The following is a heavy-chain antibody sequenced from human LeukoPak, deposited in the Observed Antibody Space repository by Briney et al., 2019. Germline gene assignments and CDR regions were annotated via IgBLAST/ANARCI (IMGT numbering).Heavy chain of an antibody. CDR2: IYYSGST. CDR1: GGSISSYY. D-gene: IGHD4-23*01. Sequence: PSETLSLTCTASGGSISSYYWSWIRQPPGKGLEWIGYIYYSGSTNYNPSLKSRVTISVDTSKNQFSLKLSSVTAADTAVYYCARHPYGGRFDPWGQGTLVTVSS. J-gene: IGHJ5*02. V-gene: IGHV4-59*08. CDR3: ARHPYGGRFDP.